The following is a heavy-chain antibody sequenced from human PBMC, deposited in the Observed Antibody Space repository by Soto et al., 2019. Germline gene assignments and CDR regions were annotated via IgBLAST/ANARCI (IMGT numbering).Heavy chain of an antibody. CDR1: GGTFSSYA. CDR3: ARADTAMVGFDY. V-gene: IGHV1-69*13. J-gene: IGHJ4*02. D-gene: IGHD5-18*01. Sequence: SVKVSCKASGGTFSSYAISWVRQAPGQGLEWMGGIIPIFGTANYAQKFQGRVTITADESTSTAYMELSSLRSEDTAVYYCARADTAMVGFDYWGQGTLVTVSS. CDR2: IIPIFGTA.